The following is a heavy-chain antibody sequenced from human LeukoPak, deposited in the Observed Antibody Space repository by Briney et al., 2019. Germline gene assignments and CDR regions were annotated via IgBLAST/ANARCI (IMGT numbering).Heavy chain of an antibody. V-gene: IGHV4-34*01. CDR1: GGSFSGYY. Sequence: SETLSLTCAVYGGSFSGYYWSWIRQVPRKRLERLGEINQSGRTNYNPSLKSRVTISVDTSKNQISLNLSFVTATDTAVYYCARGWFGFWHNSYADDNAFDVWGPGTMVTVSS. D-gene: IGHD5-18*01. CDR3: ARGWFGFWHNSYADDNAFDV. CDR2: INQSGRT. J-gene: IGHJ3*01.